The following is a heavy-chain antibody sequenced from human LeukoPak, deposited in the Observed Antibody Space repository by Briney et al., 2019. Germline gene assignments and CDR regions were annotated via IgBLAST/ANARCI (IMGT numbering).Heavy chain of an antibody. Sequence: SETLSLTCTVSGDSISRHYWSWIRQPPGKGLEWIGYIYYSENSKYNPSLKSRVTMSLDTYKNQFSLKLNSVTAADTAVYYCARELEDCSAGSCYSGWFDPWGQGTLVTVSS. J-gene: IGHJ5*02. CDR3: ARELEDCSAGSCYSGWFDP. CDR2: IYYSENS. D-gene: IGHD2-15*01. CDR1: GDSISRHY. V-gene: IGHV4-59*11.